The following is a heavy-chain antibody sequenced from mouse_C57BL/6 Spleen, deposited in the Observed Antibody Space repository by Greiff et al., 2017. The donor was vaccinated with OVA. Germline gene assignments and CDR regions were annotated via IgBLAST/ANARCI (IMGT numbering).Heavy chain of an antibody. V-gene: IGHV5-4*01. J-gene: IGHJ1*03. Sequence: EVKLVESGGGLVKPGGSLKLSCAASGFTFSSYAMSWVRQTPEKRLEWVATISDGGSYTYYPDNVKGRFTISRDNAKNNLYLQMSHLKSEDTAMYYCARDDGSSYVDWYFDVWGTGTTVTVSS. CDR2: ISDGGSYT. D-gene: IGHD1-1*01. CDR1: GFTFSSYA. CDR3: ARDDGSSYVDWYFDV.